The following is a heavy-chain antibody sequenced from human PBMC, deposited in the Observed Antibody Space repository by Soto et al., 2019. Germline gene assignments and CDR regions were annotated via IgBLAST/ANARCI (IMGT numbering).Heavy chain of an antibody. J-gene: IGHJ6*03. CDR2: ISSSGSAI. CDR1: GFTFSDDY. CDR3: ARATAQVGSYYYYYYMDV. Sequence: LRLSCAASGFTFSDDYMSWIRQAPGKGLEWVSYISSSGSAIYYADSVKGRFTISRDNAKNSLYLQMNSLRAEDTAVYYCARATAQVGSYYYYYYMDVWGKGTTVTVSS. D-gene: IGHD2-15*01. V-gene: IGHV3-11*01.